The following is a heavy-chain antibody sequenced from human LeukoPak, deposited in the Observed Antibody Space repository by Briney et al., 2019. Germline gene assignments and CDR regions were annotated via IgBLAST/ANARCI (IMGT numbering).Heavy chain of an antibody. CDR1: GSTFDDYA. CDR2: ISWDGGST. D-gene: IGHD3-22*01. Sequence: PGGSLRLSCAASGSTFDDYAMHWVRQASGKGLEWVSLISWDGGSTYYADSVKGRFTISRDNSKNSLYLQMNSLRAEDTALYYCAKDSSGYYWDYRGQGTLVTVSS. J-gene: IGHJ4*02. V-gene: IGHV3-43D*03. CDR3: AKDSSGYYWDY.